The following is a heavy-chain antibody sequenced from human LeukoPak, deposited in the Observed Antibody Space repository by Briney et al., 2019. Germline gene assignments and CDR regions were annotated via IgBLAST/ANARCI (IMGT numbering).Heavy chain of an antibody. CDR2: ISGSGSST. V-gene: IGHV3-23*01. CDR1: GFTFRSYA. J-gene: IGHJ4*02. CDR3: ARRYYDFWSGYSYYFDY. D-gene: IGHD3-3*01. Sequence: GGSLRLSCAASGFTFRSYAMNWVRQAPGKGLEWVSVISGSGSSTYYADSVKGRFTISRDNTKNSLYLQMNSLRAEDTAVYYCARRYYDFWSGYSYYFDYWGQGTLVTVSS.